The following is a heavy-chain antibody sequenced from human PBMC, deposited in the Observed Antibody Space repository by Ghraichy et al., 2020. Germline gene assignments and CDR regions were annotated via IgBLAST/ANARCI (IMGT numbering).Heavy chain of an antibody. CDR1: GKSVNSNSDA. CDR2: TSYRSEWST. Sequence: SQTLSLTSVISGKSVNSNSDAWNWVRSSISRGLERMGRTSYRSEWSTDYALSVKSRITITPDTSKNQFSLQLNSVTPEDTAVYYCSKVRHYYDSTGYYHYYGMDFFVLMTTPTVS. D-gene: IGHD3-22*01. CDR3: SKVRHYYDSTGYYHYYGMDF. V-gene: IGHV6-1*01. J-gene: IGHJ6*02.